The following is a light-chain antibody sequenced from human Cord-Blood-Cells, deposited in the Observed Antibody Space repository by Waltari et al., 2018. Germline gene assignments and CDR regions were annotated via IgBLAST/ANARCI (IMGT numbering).Light chain of an antibody. J-gene: IGKJ2*01. CDR2: AAS. CDR1: QSISSN. Sequence: DSQMTQTPSSLPPSVGDRVTITCRASQSISSNLIWNKQKPGKAPKLLIYAASSWQSGVPSRFSGSGSGTDFTLTISGRQPENFATNYGQQSYITPYAFGQGTKLEIK. CDR3: QQSYITPYA. V-gene: IGKV1-39*01.